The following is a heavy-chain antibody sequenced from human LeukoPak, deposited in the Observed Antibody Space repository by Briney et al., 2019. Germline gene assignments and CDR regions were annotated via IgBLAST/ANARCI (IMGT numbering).Heavy chain of an antibody. D-gene: IGHD3-3*01. J-gene: IGHJ5*02. CDR3: AGLQLEDGGNADFWNGYDH. V-gene: IGHV4-4*09. CDR2: VYTSGSS. Sequence: PSETLSLTCTVSGASMSGFYWSWIRQPPGKGLEWIGYVYTSGSSNYSPSLLSRVPISADPSNNQFSLKLNSVTAADTAVYYCAGLQLEDGGNADFWNGYDHWGQGSLVTVSS. CDR1: GASMSGFY.